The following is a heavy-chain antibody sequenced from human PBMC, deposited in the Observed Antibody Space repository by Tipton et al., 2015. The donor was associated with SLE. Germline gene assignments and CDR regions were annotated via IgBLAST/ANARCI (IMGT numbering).Heavy chain of an antibody. CDR3: ARDRGRFGDYFDY. Sequence: SLRLSCAASGFTFSSYAMSWVRQAPGKGLEWVAVISYDGSYKYYAKSVKGRCTISRDNSKTTLYLQMNSLRAEDTAVYYCARDRGRFGDYFDYWGQGTLVTVSS. J-gene: IGHJ4*02. CDR2: ISYDGSYK. V-gene: IGHV3-30*04. CDR1: GFTFSSYA. D-gene: IGHD1-26*01.